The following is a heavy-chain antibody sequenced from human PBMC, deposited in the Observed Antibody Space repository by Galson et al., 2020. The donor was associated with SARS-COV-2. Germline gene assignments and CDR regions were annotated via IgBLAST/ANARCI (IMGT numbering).Heavy chain of an antibody. CDR1: GFTFSDYY. Sequence: GGSLRLSCAASGFTFSDYYMSWIRQAPGKGLEWVSYISSSSSYTNYADSVKGRFTISRDNAKNSLYLQMNSLRAEDTAVYYCARDPPAGTTVHWFDPWGQGTLVTVSS. D-gene: IGHD1-7*01. CDR2: ISSSSSYT. J-gene: IGHJ5*02. V-gene: IGHV3-11*06. CDR3: ARDPPAGTTVHWFDP.